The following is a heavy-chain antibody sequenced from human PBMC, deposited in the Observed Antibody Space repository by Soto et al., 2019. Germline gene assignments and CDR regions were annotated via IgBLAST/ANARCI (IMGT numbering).Heavy chain of an antibody. V-gene: IGHV4-30-4*02. CDR3: ARTTAVPNTLRSRYFFDY. J-gene: IGHJ4*02. CDR1: GASLKNGDSY. Sequence: SETLSLTCTVSGASLKNGDSYWSWIRQPPGKGLEWIGYIYYTGSTYSNPSLTSRVTISVDLSKNHFSQRLRSVTTADTALYYCARTTAVPNTLRSRYFFDYWGQGTLVTVSS. CDR2: IYYTGST. D-gene: IGHD4-17*01.